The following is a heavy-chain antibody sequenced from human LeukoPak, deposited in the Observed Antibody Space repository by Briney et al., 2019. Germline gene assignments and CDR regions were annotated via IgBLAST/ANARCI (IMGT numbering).Heavy chain of an antibody. D-gene: IGHD1-26*01. CDR3: SKSEGANYFDY. CDR1: GFTFSSYS. J-gene: IGHJ4*02. CDR2: ISRSSNYK. Sequence: GGSLRLSCAASGFTFSSYSMNWVRQAPGKGLEWVSSISRSSNYKYYADSVKGRFTISRDNSKNTLYLQMNSLRAEDTAVYYCSKSEGANYFDYWGQGTLVTVSS. V-gene: IGHV3-21*01.